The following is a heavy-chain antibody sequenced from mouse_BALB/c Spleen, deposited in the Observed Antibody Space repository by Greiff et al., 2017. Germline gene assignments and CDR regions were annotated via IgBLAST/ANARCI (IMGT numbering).Heavy chain of an antibody. V-gene: IGHV1-9*01. CDR3: AKREYCPYAMDY. D-gene: IGHD2-10*02. J-gene: IGHJ4*01. CDR1: GYTFSSYW. CDR2: ILPGSGST. Sequence: VQLQQSGAELMKPGASVKISCKATGYTFSSYWIEWVKQRPGHGLEWIGEILPGSGSTNYNEKFKGKATLTADTSSNTAYMQLSSLTSEDSAVYYCAKREYCPYAMDYWGQGTTVTVSS.